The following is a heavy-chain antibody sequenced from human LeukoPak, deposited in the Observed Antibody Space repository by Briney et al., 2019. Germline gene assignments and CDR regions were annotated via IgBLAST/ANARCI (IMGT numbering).Heavy chain of an antibody. J-gene: IGHJ5*02. CDR2: ISASGST. Sequence: SETLSLTCTVSGGSISSYYWSWIRQPAGKGLEWIGRISASGSTSYAPSLRSRVTMSVDTSTNQFSLKLSSVTAADTAVYYCATDISWFDPWGRGTLVTVSP. CDR1: GGSISSYY. V-gene: IGHV4-4*07. CDR3: ATDISWFDP.